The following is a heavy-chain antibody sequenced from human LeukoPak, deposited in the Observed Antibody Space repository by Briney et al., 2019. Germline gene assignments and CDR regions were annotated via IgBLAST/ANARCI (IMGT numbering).Heavy chain of an antibody. Sequence: PSETLSLTCAVYGGSFSGYYWSWIRQPPGKGLEWIGEINHSGSTNYNPSLKSRVTISVDTSKNQFSLKLSSVTAADTAVYYCARDNLYSYCSSTSCQYYFDYWGQGTLVTVSS. CDR2: INHSGST. CDR3: ARDNLYSYCSSTSCQYYFDY. CDR1: GGSFSGYY. J-gene: IGHJ4*02. D-gene: IGHD2-2*01. V-gene: IGHV4-34*01.